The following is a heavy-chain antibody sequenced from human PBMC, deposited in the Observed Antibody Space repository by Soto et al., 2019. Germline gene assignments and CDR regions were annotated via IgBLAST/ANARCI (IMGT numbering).Heavy chain of an antibody. D-gene: IGHD1-7*01. CDR3: TTDRTGTYATHYYYYGMDV. Sequence: PGGSLRLSCAASGFTFSNAWMSWVRQAPGKGLEWVGRIKSKTDGGTTDYAAPVKGRFTISRDDSKNTLYLQMNSLKTEDTAVYYCTTDRTGTYATHYYYYGMDVWGQGTTVTVSS. CDR1: GFTFSNAW. J-gene: IGHJ6*02. V-gene: IGHV3-15*01. CDR2: IKSKTDGGTT.